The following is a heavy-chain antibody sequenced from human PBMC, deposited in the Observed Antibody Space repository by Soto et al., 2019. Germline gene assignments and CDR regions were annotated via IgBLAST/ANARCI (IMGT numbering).Heavy chain of an antibody. CDR3: ASGGVTVAGHGY. D-gene: IGHD6-19*01. CDR2: ISSSSSYI. V-gene: IGHV3-21*01. CDR1: GFTFSSYS. Sequence: GESLKISCAASGFTFSSYSMNWVRQAPGKGLEWVSSISSSSSYIYYADSVKGRFTISRDNAKNSLYLQMNSLRAEDTAVYYCASGGVTVAGHGYWGQGTLVTVSS. J-gene: IGHJ4*02.